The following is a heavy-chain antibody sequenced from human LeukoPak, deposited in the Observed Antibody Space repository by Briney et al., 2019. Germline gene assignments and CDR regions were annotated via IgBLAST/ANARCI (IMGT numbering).Heavy chain of an antibody. V-gene: IGHV3-21*01. CDR3: ARQRYCSGGSCYSWRYFQH. CDR1: GFTFSSYS. Sequence: GGSLRLSCAASGFTFSSYSMNWVRQAPGKGLEWVSSISSSSSYIYYADSVKGRFTISRDNAKNSLYLQMNSLRAEDTAVYYCARQRYCSGGSCYSWRYFQHWGQGTLVTVSS. J-gene: IGHJ1*01. D-gene: IGHD2-15*01. CDR2: ISSSSSYI.